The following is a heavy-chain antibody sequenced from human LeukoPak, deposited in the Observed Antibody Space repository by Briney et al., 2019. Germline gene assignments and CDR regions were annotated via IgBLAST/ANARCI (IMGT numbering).Heavy chain of an antibody. CDR1: DYSISSDYY. V-gene: IGHV4-38-2*02. J-gene: IGHJ4*02. Sequence: SETLSLTCAVSDYSISSDYYWGWIRQPPGKALEWIGNIYYSGINYYNPSLRSRVTISVDTSKNQFSLKVSSVTAADAAVYYCARDDILTGSFDFWGQGTLVTVSS. CDR2: IYYSGIN. CDR3: ARDDILTGSFDF. D-gene: IGHD3-9*01.